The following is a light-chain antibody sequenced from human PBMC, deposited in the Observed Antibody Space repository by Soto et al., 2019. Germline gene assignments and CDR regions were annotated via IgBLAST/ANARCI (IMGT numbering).Light chain of an antibody. V-gene: IGLV1-40*01. Sequence: QAVVTQPPSVSGAPGPRVTISCTGSSSNIGAGYHVHWYQQLPGTAPKLLLYGNSNRPSGVPDRFSGSKSGTSASLAITGLQAEDESDYYCQSYDSSLSGSMFGGGTKLTVL. CDR1: SSNIGAGYH. CDR2: GNS. CDR3: QSYDSSLSGSM. J-gene: IGLJ3*02.